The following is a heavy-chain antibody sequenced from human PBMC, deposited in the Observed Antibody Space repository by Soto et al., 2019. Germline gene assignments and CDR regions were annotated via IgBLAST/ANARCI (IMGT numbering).Heavy chain of an antibody. Sequence: GGSLRLSCAASGFTFSSYGMHWVRQAPGKGLEWVAVISYDGSNKYYADSVKGRFTISRDNSKNTLYLQMNSLRAEDTAVYYCAKDRYYGSGSYYYYYGMDVWGQGTKVTVSS. CDR2: ISYDGSNK. CDR3: AKDRYYGSGSYYYYYGMDV. V-gene: IGHV3-30*18. D-gene: IGHD3-10*01. J-gene: IGHJ6*02. CDR1: GFTFSSYG.